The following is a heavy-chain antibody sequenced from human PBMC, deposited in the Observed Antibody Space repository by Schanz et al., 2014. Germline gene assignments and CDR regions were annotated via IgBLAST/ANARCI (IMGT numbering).Heavy chain of an antibody. CDR1: GFSFSSYS. D-gene: IGHD3-10*01. CDR2: ISSGGTTI. J-gene: IGHJ5*02. CDR3: ARDSDRATMVRTYNWFDP. Sequence: EVQLVESGGGLVQPGESLRLSCAVSGFSFSSYSMSWVRQAPGKGLEWIAYISSGGTTIYYADSVKGRFTISRDNAKNSLYLQMNSLRDEDTAVYYCARDSDRATMVRTYNWFDPWGQGTLVTVSS. V-gene: IGHV3-48*02.